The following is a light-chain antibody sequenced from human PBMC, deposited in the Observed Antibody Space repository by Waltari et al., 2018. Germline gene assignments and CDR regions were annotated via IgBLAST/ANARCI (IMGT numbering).Light chain of an antibody. Sequence: EIVLTQSPATLSLSPGERATLSCRASESVSRNLAWYQQKPGQAPRLLIYDASTRATDLPARFSASGSGTDFTLTISSLEPEDFAVYYCHQRSSWPLTFGPGTKVEFK. CDR2: DAS. V-gene: IGKV3-11*01. CDR1: ESVSRN. J-gene: IGKJ3*01. CDR3: HQRSSWPLT.